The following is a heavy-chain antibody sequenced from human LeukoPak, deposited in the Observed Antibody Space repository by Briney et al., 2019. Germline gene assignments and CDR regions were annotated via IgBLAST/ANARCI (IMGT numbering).Heavy chain of an antibody. CDR2: IRSKANSYAT. J-gene: IGHJ5*02. Sequence: GGSLRLSCAASGFTFSGSAMHWVRQASGKGLEWVGRIRSKANSYATAYAASVKGRFTISRDDSKNTAYLQMNSLKTEDTAVYYCTRDPDGQGWLQYHWGQGTLFTVSS. CDR3: TRDPDGQGWLQYH. V-gene: IGHV3-73*01. CDR1: GFTFSGSA. D-gene: IGHD5-24*01.